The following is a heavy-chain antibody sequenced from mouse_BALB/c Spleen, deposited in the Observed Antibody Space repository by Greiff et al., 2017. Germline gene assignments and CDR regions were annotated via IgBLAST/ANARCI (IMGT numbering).Heavy chain of an antibody. CDR3: TRSGDYDGWCAY. V-gene: IGHV1S127*01. Sequence: QVQLQQPGAELVKPGASVKMSCKASGYTFTSYWMPWVKQRPGQGLEWIGVIDPSDSYSSYNQKFKGKATLTVDTSSSTAYMQLSSLTSEDSAVFYCTRSGDYDGWCAYWGQGTLVTVSA. J-gene: IGHJ3*01. D-gene: IGHD2-4*01. CDR2: IDPSDSYS. CDR1: GYTFTSYW.